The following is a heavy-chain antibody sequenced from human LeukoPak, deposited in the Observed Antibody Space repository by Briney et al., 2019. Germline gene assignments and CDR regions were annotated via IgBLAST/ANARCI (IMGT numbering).Heavy chain of an antibody. CDR3: AKAVVAVAGTGYYFDY. V-gene: IGHV3-23*01. J-gene: IGHJ4*02. Sequence: GGSLRLSCAASGFTFSSYAMSWVRQAPGKGLEWVSAISGSGGSTYYADSVKGRFTISRDNSKNTLYLQMNSLRAEDTAVYYCAKAVVAVAGTGYYFDYWGQGTLVTASS. CDR1: GFTFSSYA. D-gene: IGHD6-19*01. CDR2: ISGSGGST.